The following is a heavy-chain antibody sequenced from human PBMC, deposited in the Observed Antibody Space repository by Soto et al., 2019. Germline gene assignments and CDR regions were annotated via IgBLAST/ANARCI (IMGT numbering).Heavy chain of an antibody. CDR2: ISYSGTT. CDR3: ASQKLDVPAFFDY. CDR1: GGAISSSKW. V-gene: IGHV4-4*02. J-gene: IGHJ4*02. Sequence: SETLSLTCAVSGGAISSSKWWSWVRQSPGKGLEWIASISYSGTTYYNPSLKSRVTESIDTSTNQFSLKLTSVTAEDTAVYYCASQKLDVPAFFDYWGQGALVTVSS. D-gene: IGHD3-3*02.